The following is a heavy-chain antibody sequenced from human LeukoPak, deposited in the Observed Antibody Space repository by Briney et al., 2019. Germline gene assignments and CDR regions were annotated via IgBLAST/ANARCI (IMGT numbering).Heavy chain of an antibody. Sequence: GGSLRLSCAASGFTFSSYSMNWVRQAPGKGLVWVSRINSDGSSTSYADSVKGRFTISRDNAKNTLYLQMNSLRAEDTAVYYCARGPMITFGGVIVWGQGTLVTVSS. CDR3: ARGPMITFGGVIV. CDR1: GFTFSSYS. D-gene: IGHD3-16*02. CDR2: INSDGSST. J-gene: IGHJ4*02. V-gene: IGHV3-74*01.